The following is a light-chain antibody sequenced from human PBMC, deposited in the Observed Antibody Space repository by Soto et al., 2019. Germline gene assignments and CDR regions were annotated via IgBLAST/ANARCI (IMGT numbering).Light chain of an antibody. Sequence: EIVLTQSPGTLSLSPGERATLSCRASQSVSSSYLAWYQQKPGQAPRLLIYGASSRATGIPDRFGGSGSGTDFTLTISRLEPEDFAVYYCQQYGSSRTFGQGTKLEIK. CDR2: GAS. V-gene: IGKV3-20*01. CDR1: QSVSSSY. CDR3: QQYGSSRT. J-gene: IGKJ2*01.